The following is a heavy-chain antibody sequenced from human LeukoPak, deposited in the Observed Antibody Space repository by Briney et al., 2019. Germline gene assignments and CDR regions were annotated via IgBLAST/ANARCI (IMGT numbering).Heavy chain of an antibody. V-gene: IGHV3-48*03. Sequence: GGSLRLSCAASGFTFSSYEMNWVRQAPGKGLEWVSYISSSGSTIYYADSVKGRFPISRDNAKNSLYLQMNSLRAEDTAVYYCARGNVPWEFDYWGQGTLVTVSS. CDR1: GFTFSSYE. CDR3: ARGNVPWEFDY. J-gene: IGHJ4*02. D-gene: IGHD1-26*01. CDR2: ISSSGSTI.